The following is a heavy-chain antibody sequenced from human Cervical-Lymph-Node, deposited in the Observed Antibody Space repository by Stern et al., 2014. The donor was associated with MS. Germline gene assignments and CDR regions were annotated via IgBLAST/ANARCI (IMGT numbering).Heavy chain of an antibody. J-gene: IGHJ4*02. Sequence: QMQLXXXGPEVKKPGTSVKVSCKASGFTFTSSAVQWVRQARGQRLEWIGWIVVGSGNTNYAQKFQERVTITRDMSTSTAYMELSSLRSEDTAVYYCAADQDYGDYGDLFDYWGQGTLVTVSS. CDR1: GFTFTSSA. CDR2: IVVGSGNT. D-gene: IGHD4-17*01. CDR3: AADQDYGDYGDLFDY. V-gene: IGHV1-58*01.